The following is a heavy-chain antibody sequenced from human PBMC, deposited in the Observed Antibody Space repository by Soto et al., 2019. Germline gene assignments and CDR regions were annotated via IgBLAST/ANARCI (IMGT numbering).Heavy chain of an antibody. V-gene: IGHV3-23*01. J-gene: IGHJ5*02. Sequence: EVQLLESGGGFVQPGWSLRLSCESSGFTFRNFAMSWVRQAPGQGLEWVSSILGSGDSTYYADSVKGRFSISRDNSKNTLYLQMNSLKTEDTAIYYCTVIKRRDQYSTSGYRFDPWGPGTLVTVSS. CDR3: TVIKRRDQYSTSGYRFDP. CDR2: ILGSGDST. D-gene: IGHD6-6*01. CDR1: GFTFRNFA.